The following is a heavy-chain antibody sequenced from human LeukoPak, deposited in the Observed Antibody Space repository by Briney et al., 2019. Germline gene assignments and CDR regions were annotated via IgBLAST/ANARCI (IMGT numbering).Heavy chain of an antibody. CDR2: IYYSGST. Sequence: SETLSLTCTVSGGSISSYYWSWIQQPPGKGLEWIGYIYYSGSTNYNPSLKSRVTISVDTSKNKFSLKLSSVTAADTAVYYCARGGGDILTGYYSNYFDYWGQGTLVTVSS. CDR1: GGSISSYY. D-gene: IGHD3-9*01. CDR3: ARGGGDILTGYYSNYFDY. J-gene: IGHJ4*02. V-gene: IGHV4-59*01.